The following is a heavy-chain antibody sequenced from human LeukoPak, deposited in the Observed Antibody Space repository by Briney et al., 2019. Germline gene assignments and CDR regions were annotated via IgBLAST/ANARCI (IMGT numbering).Heavy chain of an antibody. Sequence: SQTLSLTCTVSGGSISSGSYYWNWIRQPAGKGLEWIRRIYTSGSTNYNPSLKSRVIISVDTSKNQFSLKLSSVTAADTAVYYCARRRRVQLERRGWFDPWGQGTLVTVSS. D-gene: IGHD1-1*01. CDR1: GGSISSGSYY. V-gene: IGHV4-61*02. CDR2: IYTSGST. J-gene: IGHJ5*02. CDR3: ARRRRVQLERRGWFDP.